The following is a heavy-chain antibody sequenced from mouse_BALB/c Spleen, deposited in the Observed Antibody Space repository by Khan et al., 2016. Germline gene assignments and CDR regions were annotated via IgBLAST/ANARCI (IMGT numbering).Heavy chain of an antibody. CDR1: GYSITSDYA. CDR2: ISYSGST. CDR3: ARWGYDAYFDY. J-gene: IGHJ2*01. Sequence: EVQLVESGPGLVKPSQSLSLTCTVTGYSITSDYAWNWIRQFPGNKLEWMGYISYSGSTSYNPSLKSRISITRDTSKNQFFLQLNSVTTEDTATXYCARWGYDAYFDYWGQGTTLTVSS. D-gene: IGHD2-2*01. V-gene: IGHV3-2*02.